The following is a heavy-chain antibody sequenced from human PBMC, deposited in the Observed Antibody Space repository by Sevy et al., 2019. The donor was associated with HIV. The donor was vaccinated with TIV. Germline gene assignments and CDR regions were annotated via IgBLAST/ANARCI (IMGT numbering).Heavy chain of an antibody. CDR3: LKAGQRLTSDS. J-gene: IGHJ4*02. CDR1: GFTFSNYG. CDR2: ISHTAIIT. D-gene: IGHD6-25*01. Sequence: GGSLRLSCAASGFTFSNYGMNWVRQAPGKGLEWVSTISHTAIITLYADSVKGRFTISRNNSNNILYLQLRSLRDEDTAVYYCLKAGQRLTSDSWGRGTLVTVSS. V-gene: IGHV3-23*01.